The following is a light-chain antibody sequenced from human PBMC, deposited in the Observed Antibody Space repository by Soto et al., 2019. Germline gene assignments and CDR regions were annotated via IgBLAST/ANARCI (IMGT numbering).Light chain of an antibody. J-gene: IGKJ1*01. Sequence: EIVMTQSPATLSVSPGERATLSCRASQSVSSNLAWYQQKPGQAPRLLIYDASTRATGIPARFSGSGSGTDFALTISSLQSEDFAVYYCQQYNNWPPMAFGQGTKREIK. CDR2: DAS. V-gene: IGKV3-15*01. CDR1: QSVSSN. CDR3: QQYNNWPPMA.